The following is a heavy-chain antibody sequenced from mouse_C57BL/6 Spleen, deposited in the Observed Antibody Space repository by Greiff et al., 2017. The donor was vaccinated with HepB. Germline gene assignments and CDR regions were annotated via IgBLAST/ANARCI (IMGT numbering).Heavy chain of an antibody. CDR2: INPNNGGT. J-gene: IGHJ2*01. CDR1: GYTFTDYY. Sequence: EVQLQQSGPELVKPGASVKISCKASGYTFTDYYMNWVKQSHGKSLEWIGDINPNNGGTSYNQKFKGKATLTVDKSSSTAYMELRSLASEDSAVYCCASGFITTGFDYWGQGTTLTVSS. D-gene: IGHD1-1*01. CDR3: ASGFITTGFDY. V-gene: IGHV1-26*01.